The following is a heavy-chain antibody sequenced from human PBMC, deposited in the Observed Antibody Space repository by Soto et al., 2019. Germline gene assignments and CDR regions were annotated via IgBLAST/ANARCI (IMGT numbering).Heavy chain of an antibody. CDR2: ISYDGSNK. J-gene: IGHJ6*02. CDR1: GFTFSSYG. D-gene: IGHD3-10*01. CDR3: AKWSDPFGELSVSYGGMDV. V-gene: IGHV3-30*18. Sequence: GGSLRLSCAASGFTFSSYGMHWVRQAPGKGLEWVAVISYDGSNKYYADSVKGRFTISRDNSKNTLYLQMNSLRAEDTAVYYCAKWSDPFGELSVSYGGMDVWGQGTTVTVSS.